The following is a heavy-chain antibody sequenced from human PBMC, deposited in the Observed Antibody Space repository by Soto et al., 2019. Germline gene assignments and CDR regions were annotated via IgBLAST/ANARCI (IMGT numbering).Heavy chain of an antibody. D-gene: IGHD6-13*01. Sequence: LETLSLTCAVYGGSFSGYYWSWIRQPPGKGLEWIGEINHSGSTNYNPSLKSRVTISVDTSKNQFSLKLSSVTAADTAVYYCARSIAAAGPSMYNWFDPWGQGTLVTVSS. CDR1: GGSFSGYY. CDR2: INHSGST. V-gene: IGHV4-34*01. J-gene: IGHJ5*02. CDR3: ARSIAAAGPSMYNWFDP.